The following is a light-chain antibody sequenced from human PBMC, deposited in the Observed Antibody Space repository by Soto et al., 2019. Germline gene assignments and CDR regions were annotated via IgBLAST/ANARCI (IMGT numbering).Light chain of an antibody. V-gene: IGKV1-5*01. CDR1: QNIGGS. J-gene: IGKJ4*01. Sequence: DIQMTQSPSTLSASVGDRVTITCRASQNIGGSLAWYQQKPGKAPKLLIYEASSLESGVPSRFRGSGSGTEFTLSISSLQPDDFATYYCQQYHKYLLTFGGGTKV. CDR3: QQYHKYLLT. CDR2: EAS.